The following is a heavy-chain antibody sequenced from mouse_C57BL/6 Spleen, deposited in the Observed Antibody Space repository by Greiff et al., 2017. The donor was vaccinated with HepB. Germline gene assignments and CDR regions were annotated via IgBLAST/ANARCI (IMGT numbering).Heavy chain of an antibody. V-gene: IGHV1-64*01. CDR1: GYTFTSYW. D-gene: IGHD1-1*01. J-gene: IGHJ4*01. CDR2: IHPNSGST. Sequence: VQLQQPGAELVKPGASVKLSCKASGYTFTSYWMHWVKQRPGQGLEWIGMIHPNSGSTNYNEKFKSKATLTVDKSSSTAYMQLSSLTSEDSAVYYCARRPPYITTVAYAMDYWGQGTSVTVSS. CDR3: ARRPPYITTVAYAMDY.